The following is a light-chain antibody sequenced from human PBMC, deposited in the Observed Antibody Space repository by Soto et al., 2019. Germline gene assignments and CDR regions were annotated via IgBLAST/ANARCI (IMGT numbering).Light chain of an antibody. V-gene: IGKV1-5*03. CDR1: QSISTW. Sequence: DIQMTQSPSTLSASVGDRVTITCRASQSISTWLAWYQHKPGKAPNLLIYKASSLESGVPSRSSGSGSGTEFTLTISSLQPDDVATYYCQQYGRYRTFGQGTKVEIK. CDR3: QQYGRYRT. J-gene: IGKJ1*01. CDR2: KAS.